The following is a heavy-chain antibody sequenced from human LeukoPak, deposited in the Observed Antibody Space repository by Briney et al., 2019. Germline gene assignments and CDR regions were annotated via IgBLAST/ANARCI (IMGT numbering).Heavy chain of an antibody. CDR1: GFTFSSYA. CDR2: ISGSGGST. CDR3: AKDLAGYYDSSGYYFDY. J-gene: IGHJ4*02. D-gene: IGHD3-22*01. Sequence: GGSLRLSCAASGFTFSSYAMSWARQAPGKGLEWVSAISGSGGSTYYADSVKGRFTISRDNSKNTLYLQMNSLRAEDTAVYYCAKDLAGYYDSSGYYFDYWGQGTLVTVSS. V-gene: IGHV3-23*01.